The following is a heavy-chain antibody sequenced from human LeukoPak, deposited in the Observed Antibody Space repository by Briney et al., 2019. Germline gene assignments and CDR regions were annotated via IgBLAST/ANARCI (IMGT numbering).Heavy chain of an antibody. CDR3: ARDLGSSGWYEWSYYYYMDV. Sequence: ASVKVSCKASGGTFSSYAINWVRQAPGQGLKWMGGIIPIFGTANYAQKFQGRVTITADEYTSTAYMELSSLRSEDTAVYYCARDLGSSGWYEWSYYYYMDVWGKGTAVTVSS. CDR1: GGTFSSYA. V-gene: IGHV1-69*13. J-gene: IGHJ6*03. D-gene: IGHD6-19*01. CDR2: IIPIFGTA.